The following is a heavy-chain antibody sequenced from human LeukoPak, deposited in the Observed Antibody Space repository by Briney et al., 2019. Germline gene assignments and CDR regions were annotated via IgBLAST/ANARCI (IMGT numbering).Heavy chain of an antibody. V-gene: IGHV1-2*04. CDR2: INPNSGGT. CDR1: GYTFTGYY. J-gene: IGHJ5*02. CDR3: ARGVDFGIAAAGRFDP. Sequence: ASVKVSCKASGYTFTGYYMHWVRQAPGQGLEWMGWINPNSGGTNYAQKFQGWVTMTRNTSISTAYMELSSLRSEDTAVYYCARGVDFGIAAAGRFDPWGQGTLVTVSS. D-gene: IGHD6-13*01.